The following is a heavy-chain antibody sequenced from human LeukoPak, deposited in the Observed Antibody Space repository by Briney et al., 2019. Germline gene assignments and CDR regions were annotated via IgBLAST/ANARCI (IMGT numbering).Heavy chain of an antibody. J-gene: IGHJ4*02. V-gene: IGHV3-30*02. Sequence: GGSLRLSCAASGFIFNTYGLHWVRQAPGKGLEWVAFIRYNGNDNYYTDSVKGRFTISRDNAKNSLYLQMNSLRAEDTAVYYCARGRRRIAAAGATPPAPYFDYWGQGTLVTFSS. CDR1: GFIFNTYG. CDR3: ARGRRRIAAAGATPPAPYFDY. D-gene: IGHD6-13*01. CDR2: IRYNGNDN.